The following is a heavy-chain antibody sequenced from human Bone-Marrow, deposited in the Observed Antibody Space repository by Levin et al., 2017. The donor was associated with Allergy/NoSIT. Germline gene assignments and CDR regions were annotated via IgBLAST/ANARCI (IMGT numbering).Heavy chain of an antibody. Sequence: GGSLRLSCAASGFTFSTYWMSWVRQAPGKGLEWVANIKQDGSEKYYVDSVKGRFTISRDNAKNSVYLQMNSLRAEDTAVYYCAKEPGVAARIRYFDYWGQGTLVTVSS. CDR2: IKQDGSEK. CDR1: GFTFSTYW. V-gene: IGHV3-7*01. J-gene: IGHJ4*02. CDR3: AKEPGVAARIRYFDY. D-gene: IGHD6-6*01.